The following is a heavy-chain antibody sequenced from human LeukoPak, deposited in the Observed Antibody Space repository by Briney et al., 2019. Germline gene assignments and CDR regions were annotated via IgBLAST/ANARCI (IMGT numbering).Heavy chain of an antibody. CDR2: ISYDGSNK. V-gene: IGHV3-30-3*01. CDR1: GFTFSSYA. CDR3: ARPYFGYSSGWYDY. Sequence: PGRSLRLSCAASGFTFSSYAMHWVRQAPGKGLEWVAVISYDGSNKYYADSVKGRFTISRDSSKNTLYLQMNSLRAEDTAVYYCARPYFGYSSGWYDYWGQGTLVTVSS. D-gene: IGHD6-19*01. J-gene: IGHJ4*02.